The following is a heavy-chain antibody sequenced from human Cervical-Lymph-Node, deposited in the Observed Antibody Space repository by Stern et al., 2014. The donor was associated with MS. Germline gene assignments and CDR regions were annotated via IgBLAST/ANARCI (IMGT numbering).Heavy chain of an antibody. J-gene: IGHJ3*02. CDR1: VFSFNDYY. CDR3: ARVGAGDAFDI. CDR2: IITSGTIK. D-gene: IGHD1-26*01. V-gene: IGHV3-11*01. Sequence: QVQLVQSGGGLVKPGGSLRLSCAASVFSFNDYYMSWIRQAPGKGLEWVSYIITSGTIKQYADSVKGRVTISRDNAKNSLSLQMNSLRAEDTAVYYCARVGAGDAFDIWGQGATVTVSS.